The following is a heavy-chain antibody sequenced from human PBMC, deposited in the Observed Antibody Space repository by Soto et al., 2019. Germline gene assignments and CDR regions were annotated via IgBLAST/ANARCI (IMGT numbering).Heavy chain of an antibody. CDR3: ARERPDGARLDP. Sequence: PSETLSLTCTVSGASISRYYWSWIRQSPGKGLEWIGYLYNTGSTIYNPSLKSRVTISVDTSKNQFSLKLSSVTAADTAVYYCARERPDGARLDPWGQGTLVTVSS. J-gene: IGHJ5*02. D-gene: IGHD6-6*01. CDR2: LYNTGST. V-gene: IGHV4-4*08. CDR1: GASISRYY.